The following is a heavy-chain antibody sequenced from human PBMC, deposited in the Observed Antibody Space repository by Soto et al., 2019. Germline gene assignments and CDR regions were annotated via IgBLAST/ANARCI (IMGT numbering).Heavy chain of an antibody. CDR3: AKVSGPSIAVGGPFDY. CDR1: GFTFSSYA. J-gene: IGHJ4*02. Sequence: EVQLLESGGGLVQPGGSLRLSCAASGFTFSSYAMSWVRQAPGKGLEWVSAISGSGGSTYYADSVKGRFTISRDNSKNTLYLQMNSLRAEDTVVYYCAKVSGPSIAVGGPFDYWGEGTLVTVSS. CDR2: ISGSGGST. D-gene: IGHD6-19*01. V-gene: IGHV3-23*01.